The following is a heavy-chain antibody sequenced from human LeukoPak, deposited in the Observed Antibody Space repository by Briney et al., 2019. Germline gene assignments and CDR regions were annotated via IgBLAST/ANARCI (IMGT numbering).Heavy chain of an antibody. CDR1: GFSFDDFA. CDR2: ISGDGGTT. CDR3: ANGAGRYDFWSGYYSY. D-gene: IGHD3-3*01. Sequence: GGSLRLSCAASGFSFDDFALHWVRQAPGKGLEWVSLISGDGGTTYYADSVKGRFTISRDNSINSLYLQMNSLRTEDTALYCCANGAGRYDFWSGYYSYWGQGTLVTVSS. V-gene: IGHV3-43*02. J-gene: IGHJ4*02.